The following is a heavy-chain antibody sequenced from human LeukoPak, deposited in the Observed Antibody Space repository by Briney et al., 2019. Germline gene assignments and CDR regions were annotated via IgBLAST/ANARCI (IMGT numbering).Heavy chain of an antibody. CDR2: IIPIFGTA. CDR3: ASGNPYTLTAFDI. Sequence: SVKVSCKASGGTFSSYAISWVRQAPGQGLEWMGGIIPIFGTANYAQKFQGRVTITADKSTSTAYMELSSLRSEDTAVYYCASGNPYTLTAFDIWGQGTMVTVSS. V-gene: IGHV1-69*06. CDR1: GGTFSSYA. J-gene: IGHJ3*02. D-gene: IGHD4-23*01.